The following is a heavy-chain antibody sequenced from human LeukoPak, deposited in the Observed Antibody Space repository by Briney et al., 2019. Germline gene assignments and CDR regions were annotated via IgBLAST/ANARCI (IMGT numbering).Heavy chain of an antibody. CDR2: ISSSGSTI. D-gene: IGHD3-10*01. V-gene: IGHV3-11*01. J-gene: IGHJ4*02. CDR3: AKAAGRFGELLGFDY. CDR1: GFTFSDYY. Sequence: GGSLRLSCAASGFTFSDYYMSWIRQAPGKGLEWVSYISSSGSTIYYADSVKGRFTISRDNSKNTLYLQMNSLRAEDTAVYYCAKAAGRFGELLGFDYWGQGTLVTVSS.